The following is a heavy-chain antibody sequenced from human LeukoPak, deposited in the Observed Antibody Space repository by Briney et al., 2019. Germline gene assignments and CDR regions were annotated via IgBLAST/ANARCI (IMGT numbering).Heavy chain of an antibody. CDR2: INPSGGST. CDR1: GYTFTSYY. V-gene: IGHV1-46*01. Sequence: ASVKVSCKASGYTFTSYYMHWVRQAPGQGLEWMGIINPSGGSTSYAQKFQGRVTMTRDTSTSTVYMELSSLRSEDTAVYYCARAYDCVWGSYRPFDYWGQGTLVTVSS. CDR3: ARAYDCVWGSYRPFDY. D-gene: IGHD3-16*02. J-gene: IGHJ4*02.